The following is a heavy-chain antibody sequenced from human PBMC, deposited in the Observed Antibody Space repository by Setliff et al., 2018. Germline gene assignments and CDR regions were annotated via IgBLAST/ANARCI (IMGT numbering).Heavy chain of an antibody. CDR3: AREGYYGSGSYGY. CDR1: GYSISSGYY. V-gene: IGHV4-38-2*02. D-gene: IGHD3-10*01. J-gene: IGHJ4*02. CDR2: INHSGST. Sequence: LSLTCTVSGYSISSGYYWGWIRQPPGKGLEWIGEINHSGSTNYNPSLKSRVTISVDTSKNQFSLKLSSVTAADTAVYYCAREGYYGSGSYGYWGQGTLVTVSS.